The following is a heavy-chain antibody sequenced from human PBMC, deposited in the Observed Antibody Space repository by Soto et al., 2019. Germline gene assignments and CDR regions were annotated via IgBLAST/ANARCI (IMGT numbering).Heavy chain of an antibody. CDR1: GLTLSESW. J-gene: IGHJ4*02. V-gene: IGHV3-15*01. D-gene: IGHD3-16*02. CDR3: SASDYIRGTNRYRWAY. CDR2: VLSKSDGSRT. Sequence: VQLVESGGGLVKPGGSLRLSCAASGLTLSESWMSWVRQSPGKGLEWVARVLSKSDGSRTDYAAPVKDRFTISRDDSKNMLYLQMNSLKTEYSVVYFWSASDYIRGTNRYRWAYWGQGAPVTVSS.